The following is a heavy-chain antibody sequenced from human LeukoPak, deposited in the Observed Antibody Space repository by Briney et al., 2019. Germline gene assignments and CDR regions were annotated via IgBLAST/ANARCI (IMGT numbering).Heavy chain of an antibody. CDR3: AREFGGLDY. Sequence: ASVKVSCKASGYTFTGYHMHWVRQAPGQGPEWMGWINPNSGGTIYAQKFQGRVTMTRETSISTAYMELTRLRSDDTAVYYCAREFGGLDYWGQGTLVTVSS. CDR2: INPNSGGT. J-gene: IGHJ4*02. D-gene: IGHD2-15*01. V-gene: IGHV1-2*02. CDR1: GYTFTGYH.